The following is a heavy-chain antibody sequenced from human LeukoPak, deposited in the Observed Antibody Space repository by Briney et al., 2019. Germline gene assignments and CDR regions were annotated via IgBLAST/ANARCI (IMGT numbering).Heavy chain of an antibody. CDR1: GYTFTNHD. V-gene: IGHV1-3*03. Sequence: ASVKVSCKASGYTFTNHDMHWVRQAPGQRLEWMGCINPGNGNTKYSQEFQGRVTITSDTSAGTAYMELSSLRSEDMAVYYCTLYNYWGQGTLVTVSS. D-gene: IGHD2-2*02. J-gene: IGHJ4*02. CDR3: TLYNY. CDR2: INPGNGNT.